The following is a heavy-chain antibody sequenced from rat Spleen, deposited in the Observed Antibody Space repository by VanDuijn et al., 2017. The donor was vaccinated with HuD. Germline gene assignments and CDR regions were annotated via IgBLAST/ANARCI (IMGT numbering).Heavy chain of an antibody. V-gene: IGHV5-19*01. CDR2: ISPSGGST. J-gene: IGHJ2*01. Sequence: EGQVVESGGGLVQPGRSLKFSCAASGFTFSNYGMHWIRQAPTKGLEWVASISPSGGSTYYRDSVKGRFTISRDNAKSTLYLQMDSLRSGDTATYYCATDLTYYGYADYFDYWGQGVMVTVSS. CDR3: ATDLTYYGYADYFDY. CDR1: GFTFSNYG. D-gene: IGHD1-7*01.